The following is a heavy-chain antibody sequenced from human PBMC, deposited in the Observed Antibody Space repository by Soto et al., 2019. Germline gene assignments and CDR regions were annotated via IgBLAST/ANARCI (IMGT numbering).Heavy chain of an antibody. CDR2: MNPNSGNT. V-gene: IGHV1-8*01. CDR3: ARVVYYVSRSYGWDYYYYGMDV. Sequence: ASVKVSCKASGYTFTSYDINWVRQATGQGLEWMGWMNPNSGNTGYAQKFQGRVTMTRNTSISTAYMELSSLRSDDTAVYYCARVVYYVSRSYGWDYYYYGMDVWGKGTTVTVSS. D-gene: IGHD3-10*01. J-gene: IGHJ6*04. CDR1: GYTFTSYD.